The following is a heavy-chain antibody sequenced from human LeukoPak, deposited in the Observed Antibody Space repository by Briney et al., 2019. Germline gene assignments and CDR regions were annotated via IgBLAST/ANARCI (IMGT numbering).Heavy chain of an antibody. Sequence: GGSLRLSCAASGFAFSASWMHWVRQAPGKGLVWVSLFNSDGSVTAYADSVRGRFTISRDNAKNTLYLQMNSLRAEDTAVYYCARDDGYAMDVWGQGTTVTVSS. CDR3: ARDDGYAMDV. CDR2: FNSDGSVT. D-gene: IGHD5-24*01. CDR1: GFAFSASW. J-gene: IGHJ6*02. V-gene: IGHV3-74*01.